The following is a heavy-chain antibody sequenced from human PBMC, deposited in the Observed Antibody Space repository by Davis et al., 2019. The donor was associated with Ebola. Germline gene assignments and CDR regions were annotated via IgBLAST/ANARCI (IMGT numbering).Heavy chain of an antibody. CDR3: AKDFAALWWGWDDYTQSDY. J-gene: IGHJ4*02. D-gene: IGHD4-11*01. CDR2: INTDGSST. CDR1: GFTFSRYS. V-gene: IGHV3-74*01. Sequence: GESLKISCAASGFTFSRYSMSWVRQAPGKGLVWVSRINTDGSSTNYADSVKGRFTISRDNAKNTLYLQMNSLRAEDTAVYYCAKDFAALWWGWDDYTQSDYWGQGTLVTVSS.